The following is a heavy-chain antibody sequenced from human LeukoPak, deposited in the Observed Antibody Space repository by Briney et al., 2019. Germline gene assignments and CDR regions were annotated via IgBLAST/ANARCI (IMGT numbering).Heavy chain of an antibody. CDR3: AKGGYASCFDP. V-gene: IGHV3-23*05. Sequence: PGGSLRLSCEASGFTFSEHSMSWVRQAPGKGLEGVSTIKRDASNTYYTDSVEGRFTISRDNSKNTLYLEMNTLRAEDTAVYYCAKGGYASCFDPWGQGTQVTVSS. J-gene: IGHJ5*02. D-gene: IGHD2-15*01. CDR2: IKRDASNT. CDR1: GFTFSEHS.